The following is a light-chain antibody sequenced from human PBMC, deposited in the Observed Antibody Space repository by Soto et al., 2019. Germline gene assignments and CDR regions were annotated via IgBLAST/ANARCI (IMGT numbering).Light chain of an antibody. Sequence: EIVMTQSPATLSVSPGERATLSCRASQSVSSNLAWYQQKPGQAPRLLIYGASTRATGIPARFGGSGSGTEFTLTISSLQSEDFAVYYCQHYNNWPLTFGGGTKVDI. CDR3: QHYNNWPLT. J-gene: IGKJ4*01. V-gene: IGKV3-15*01. CDR2: GAS. CDR1: QSVSSN.